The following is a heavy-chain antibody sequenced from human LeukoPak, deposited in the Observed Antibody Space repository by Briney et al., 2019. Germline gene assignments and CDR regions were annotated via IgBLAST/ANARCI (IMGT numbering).Heavy chain of an antibody. J-gene: IGHJ4*02. D-gene: IGHD6-19*01. Sequence: SETLSLTCTVSGASISTYYWSWVRQPPGKGLEWIAYISPSGSTNYSPSLKSRVTISVDTSKNQFSLNLTSVTAADTAMYYCARHGRNSGAPNYWGQGTLVTVSS. CDR2: ISPSGST. CDR3: ARHGRNSGAPNY. V-gene: IGHV4-4*09. CDR1: GASISTYY.